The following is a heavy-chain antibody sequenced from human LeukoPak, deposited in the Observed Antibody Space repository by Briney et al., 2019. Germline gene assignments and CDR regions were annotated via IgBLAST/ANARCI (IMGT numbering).Heavy chain of an antibody. CDR1: GGTFSSYA. D-gene: IGHD6-13*01. J-gene: IGHJ5*02. CDR3: ASDATYIAAAGNGWFDP. CDR2: IIPIFGTA. V-gene: IGHV1-69*05. Sequence: SVRVSCKASGGTFSSYAISWVRQAPGQGLEWMGRIIPIFGTANYAQKFQGRVTITTDESTSTAYMELSSLRSEDTAVYYCASDATYIAAAGNGWFDPWGQGTLVTVSS.